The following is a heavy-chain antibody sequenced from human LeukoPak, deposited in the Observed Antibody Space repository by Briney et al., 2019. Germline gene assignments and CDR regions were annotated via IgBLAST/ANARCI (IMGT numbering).Heavy chain of an antibody. D-gene: IGHD3-10*01. CDR2: IYYSGST. Sequence: SETLSLTCTVSGGSISSYYWSWIRQPPGKGLEWIGYIYYSGSTNYNPSLKSRVTISVDTSKNQFSLKLSSVTAADTAVYYCARGLVRGYRQGCGYYYYMDVWGKGTTVTVSS. CDR3: ARGLVRGYRQGCGYYYYMDV. J-gene: IGHJ6*03. V-gene: IGHV4-59*01. CDR1: GGSISSYY.